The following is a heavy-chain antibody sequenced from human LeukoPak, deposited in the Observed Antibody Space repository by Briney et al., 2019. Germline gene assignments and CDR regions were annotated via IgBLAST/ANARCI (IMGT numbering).Heavy chain of an antibody. Sequence: PGGSLRLSCSASGFTFSIFSINWVRQTPGKGREWVSYTSGSRGTTYYADSVKGRFTIARDNAKNSLYLQMNSLRAEDTAVYYCARVTGSGSGWHFDYWGQGALVTVSS. J-gene: IGHJ4*02. D-gene: IGHD6-19*01. CDR3: ARVTGSGSGWHFDY. CDR2: TSGSRGTT. CDR1: GFTFSIFS. V-gene: IGHV3-48*04.